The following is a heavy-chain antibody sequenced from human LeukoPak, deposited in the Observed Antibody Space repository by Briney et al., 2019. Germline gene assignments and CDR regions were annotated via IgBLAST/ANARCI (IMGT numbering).Heavy chain of an antibody. J-gene: IGHJ1*01. Sequence: GGSLRLSCAASGFTFSNYAMTWVRQAPGKGLEWVSGISTSGGSTYYADSVKGRFTISRDNSKNTLYLQMNSLRAEDTAVYYCAPGGVYGGNSGPRWGQGALVTVS. CDR3: APGGVYGGNSGPR. CDR2: ISTSGGST. V-gene: IGHV3-23*01. CDR1: GFTFSNYA. D-gene: IGHD4-23*01.